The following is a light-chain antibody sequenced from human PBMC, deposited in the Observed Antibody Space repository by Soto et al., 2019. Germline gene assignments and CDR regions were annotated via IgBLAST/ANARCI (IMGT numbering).Light chain of an antibody. CDR1: QSISSSY. V-gene: IGKV3-20*01. CDR3: QQYGNSPRAT. J-gene: IGKJ3*01. Sequence: EIVLTQSPGTLSLSPGERATLSCRASQSISSSYLAWYQQKPGQAPRLLIYGASSRATGIPDRFSGSGSGTDFTLTISRLEPEDFAMYYCQQYGNSPRATFGPGTKVDIK. CDR2: GAS.